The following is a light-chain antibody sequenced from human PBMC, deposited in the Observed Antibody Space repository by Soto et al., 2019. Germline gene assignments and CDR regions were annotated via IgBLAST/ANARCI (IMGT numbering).Light chain of an antibody. CDR1: QGVSSN. CDR3: QQYGSSPTT. Sequence: ILITQSQATLSVSPGEIATLSCRASQGVSSNLAWYQQKPGQAPRLLIYGASSRATGIPDRFGGSGSGTDFTLTISRLEPEDFAVYYCQQYGSSPTTFGGGTKVDI. CDR2: GAS. J-gene: IGKJ4*01. V-gene: IGKV3-20*01.